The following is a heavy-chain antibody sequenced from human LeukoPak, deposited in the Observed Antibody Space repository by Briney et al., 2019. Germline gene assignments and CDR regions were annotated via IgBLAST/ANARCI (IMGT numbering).Heavy chain of an antibody. CDR2: IYSTGGT. D-gene: IGHD2-15*01. J-gene: IGHJ4*02. CDR1: GGSISGYY. CDR3: ARDFCSDGSCYSYFHY. V-gene: IGHV4-59*01. Sequence: SETLSLTCSVSGGSISGYYWSWIRQPPGKGLEWVGYIYSTGGTNYNPSLKSRVIISLDTSKNQFSLGLSSVTAADTAVYYCARDFCSDGSCYSYFHYWGQGILVTVSS.